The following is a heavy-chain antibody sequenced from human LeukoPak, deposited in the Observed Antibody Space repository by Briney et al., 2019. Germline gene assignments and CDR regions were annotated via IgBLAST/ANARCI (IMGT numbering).Heavy chain of an antibody. J-gene: IGHJ4*02. CDR1: GFTFSDFG. D-gene: IGHD6-13*01. V-gene: IGHV3-30*03. Sequence: GGSLRLSCAGTGFTFSDFGMHWVRQAPGKGLDWVAVISYEGGTTHYADSVRGRFTISRDNSKNTLSLQVNSLRADDTAVYYCAIYQQQPRLGSDYWGQGTLVTVSS. CDR3: AIYQQQPRLGSDY. CDR2: ISYEGGTT.